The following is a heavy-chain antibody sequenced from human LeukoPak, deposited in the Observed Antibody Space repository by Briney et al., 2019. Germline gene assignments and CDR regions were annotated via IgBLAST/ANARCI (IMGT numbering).Heavy chain of an antibody. D-gene: IGHD5-24*01. Sequence: SETLSLTCTVSGGSVSRTASYGGSIRQTPGKGLEWIGNAYVNGHTYYNPSLKSRVTIVVDTSKNEFSLKLSSVTAADTAVYYCARLGGYNLSRNAFDIWGRGTLVTVSS. V-gene: IGHV4-39*01. J-gene: IGHJ3*02. CDR1: GGSVSRTASY. CDR2: AYVNGHT. CDR3: ARLGGYNLSRNAFDI.